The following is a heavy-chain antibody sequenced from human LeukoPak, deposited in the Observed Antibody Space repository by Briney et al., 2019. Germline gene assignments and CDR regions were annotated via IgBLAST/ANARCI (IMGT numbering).Heavy chain of an antibody. V-gene: IGHV4-59*02. CDR3: ARDGSNWSNDYYHGVDV. CDR1: GDSVTTYY. Sequence: SETLSLTCTVSGDSVTTYYWSWIRQPPGKGLEWLGYIYYSGSASYNPSLKSRVTISVDTSKNQFSLKLSSVTAADTAVYYCARDGSNWSNDYYHGVDVWGQGTTVTVSS. D-gene: IGHD4-11*01. J-gene: IGHJ6*02. CDR2: IYYSGSA.